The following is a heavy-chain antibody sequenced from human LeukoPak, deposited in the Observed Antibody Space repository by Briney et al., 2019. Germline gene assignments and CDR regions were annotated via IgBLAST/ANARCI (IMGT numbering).Heavy chain of an antibody. Sequence: ASVKVSCKASGYTFTSYDINWMRQATGQGLEWMGWMNPNSGNTGYAQKFQGRVTMTRNTSISTAYMELRSLRSEDTAVYYCAREAGYSSTGRPRWGNWFDCWGQGTMVTVSS. J-gene: IGHJ5*01. CDR1: GYTFTSYD. CDR2: MNPNSGNT. CDR3: AREAGYSSTGRPRWGNWFDC. D-gene: IGHD6-13*01. V-gene: IGHV1-8*01.